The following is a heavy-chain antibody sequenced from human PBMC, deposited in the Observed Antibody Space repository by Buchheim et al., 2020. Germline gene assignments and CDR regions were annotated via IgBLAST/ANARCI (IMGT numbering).Heavy chain of an antibody. Sequence: EVQLVESGGGLVQPGGSLRLSCAASGFTFSSYWMSWVRQAPGKGLEWVANIKQDGSEIYYVVSVKGRFTISRDTAKNSLSLKMNSLRAEDTAVYYCARDRLSHGSGSPKDYWGQGTL. V-gene: IGHV3-7*01. CDR2: IKQDGSEI. J-gene: IGHJ4*02. D-gene: IGHD3-10*01. CDR3: ARDRLSHGSGSPKDY. CDR1: GFTFSSYW.